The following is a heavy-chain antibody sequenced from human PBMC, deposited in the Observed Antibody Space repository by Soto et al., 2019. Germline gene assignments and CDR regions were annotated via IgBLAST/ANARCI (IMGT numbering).Heavy chain of an antibody. J-gene: IGHJ5*02. CDR1: GFTFSDYY. V-gene: IGHV3-11*05. CDR3: ARDHYGPGWFDP. CDR2: ISSSSSYT. D-gene: IGHD3-10*01. Sequence: QVQLVESGGGLVKPGGSLRLSCAASGFTFSDYYMSWIRQAPGKGLEWVSYISSSSSYTNYADSVKGRFTISRDNAKNSLYLQMNSLRAEDAAVYYCARDHYGPGWFDPWGQGTLVTVSS.